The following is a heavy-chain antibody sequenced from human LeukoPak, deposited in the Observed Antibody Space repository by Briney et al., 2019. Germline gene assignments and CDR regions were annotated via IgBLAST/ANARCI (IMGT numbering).Heavy chain of an antibody. CDR2: ISYDGSNK. V-gene: IGHV3-30*12. Sequence: PGRSLRLSCAASGFTFSSYGMHWVRQAPGKGLEWVAVISYDGSNKYYADSVKGRFTISRDNSKNTLYLQMNSLRAEDTAVYYCAKDQRRGPYRPDFDYWGQGTLVTVSS. CDR3: AKDQRRGPYRPDFDY. J-gene: IGHJ4*02. D-gene: IGHD4-11*01. CDR1: GFTFSSYG.